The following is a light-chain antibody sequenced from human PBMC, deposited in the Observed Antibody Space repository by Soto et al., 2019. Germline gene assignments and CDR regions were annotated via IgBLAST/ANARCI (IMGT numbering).Light chain of an antibody. CDR1: QSIRNY. V-gene: IGKV1-39*01. CDR3: QQSYSVPYT. Sequence: DLPMTQSPSSLSASVGDRVIITCRASQSIRNYFNWYQQKPGKAPKLLIYAAAYLQSGVPSRYSGSGSGTDFTLTISNLQPEDSATYYCQQSYSVPYTFGQGTKLEIK. J-gene: IGKJ2*01. CDR2: AAA.